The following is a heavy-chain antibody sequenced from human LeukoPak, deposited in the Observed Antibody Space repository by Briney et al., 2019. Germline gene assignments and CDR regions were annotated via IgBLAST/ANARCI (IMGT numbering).Heavy chain of an antibody. CDR1: GFTFSSYW. V-gene: IGHV3-7*01. J-gene: IGHJ4*02. CDR2: IKQDGSEK. Sequence: PGGSLRLSCAASGFTFSSYWMSWVRQAPGKGLEWVANIKQDGSEKYYVDSVKGRFTIYRDNAKNSLYLQMNSLRAEDTAVYYCARFCSGGSCYYAIDYWGQGTLVTVSS. CDR3: ARFCSGGSCYYAIDY. D-gene: IGHD2-15*01.